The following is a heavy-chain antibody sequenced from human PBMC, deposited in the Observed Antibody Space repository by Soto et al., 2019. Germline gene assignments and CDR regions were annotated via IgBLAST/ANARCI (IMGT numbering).Heavy chain of an antibody. D-gene: IGHD6-6*01. CDR2: ISWNSGSI. J-gene: IGHJ4*02. CDR3: AKRASIAARDDYFDY. Sequence: EVQLVESGGGLVQPGRSLRLSCAASGFTFDDYAMHWVRQAPGKGLEWVSGISWNSGSIGYADSVKGRFTISRDNAKNSLYLQMNSLRAEDTALYYCAKRASIAARDDYFDYWGQGTLVTVSS. CDR1: GFTFDDYA. V-gene: IGHV3-9*01.